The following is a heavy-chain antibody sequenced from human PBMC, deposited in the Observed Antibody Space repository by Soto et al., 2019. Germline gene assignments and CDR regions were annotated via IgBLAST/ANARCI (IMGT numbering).Heavy chain of an antibody. J-gene: IGHJ4*02. CDR1: GGSFSGYY. V-gene: IGHV4-34*01. D-gene: IGHD3-10*01. CDR3: ARGVRSMVRGVHFFDY. CDR2: INHSGST. Sequence: SETLSLTCAVCGGSFSGYYWSWIRQPPGKGLEWIGEINHSGSTNYNPSLKSRVTISVDTSKNQFSLKLSSVTAADTAVYYCARGVRSMVRGVHFFDYWGQGTLVTVSS.